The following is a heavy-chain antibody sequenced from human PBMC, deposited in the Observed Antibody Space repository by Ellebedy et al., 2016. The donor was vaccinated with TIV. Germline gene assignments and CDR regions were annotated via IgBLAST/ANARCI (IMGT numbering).Heavy chain of an antibody. J-gene: IGHJ4*02. CDR1: GFTFDDYA. CDR3: AKDMSPSRQWGIDY. D-gene: IGHD3-16*01. V-gene: IGHV3-9*01. Sequence: GGSLRLXXAASGFTFDDYAMHWVRQAPGKGLEWVSGISWNSGSIGYADSVKGRFTISRDNAKNSLYLHMNSLRAEDTALYYCAKDMSPSRQWGIDYWGQGTLVTVSS. CDR2: ISWNSGSI.